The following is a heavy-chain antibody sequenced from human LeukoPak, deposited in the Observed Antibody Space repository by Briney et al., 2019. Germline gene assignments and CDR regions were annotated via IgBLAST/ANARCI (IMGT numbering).Heavy chain of an antibody. Sequence: GGSLRLSCAASGFTFSSYAMSWVRQAPGKGLQWVANIEQGGNDMYYVDSVKGRFTISRDNAKNSLSLQMNSLRVEDTAVYYCARDGYNYASNFDFWGQGILVTVSS. V-gene: IGHV3-7*01. CDR1: GFTFSSYA. J-gene: IGHJ4*02. D-gene: IGHD5-24*01. CDR2: IEQGGNDM. CDR3: ARDGYNYASNFDF.